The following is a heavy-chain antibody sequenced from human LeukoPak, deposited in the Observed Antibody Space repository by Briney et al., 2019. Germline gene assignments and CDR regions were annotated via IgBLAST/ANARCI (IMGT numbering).Heavy chain of an antibody. D-gene: IGHD3-16*02. V-gene: IGHV4-34*01. CDR3: ARGEISVAPYIEGRNWFDP. Sequence: SETLSLTCAVYGGSFSGYYWSWIRQPPGKGPEWIGEINHSGSTNYNPSLKSRVTISVDTSKNQFSLKLSSVTAADTAVYYCARGEISVAPYIEGRNWFDPWRQGTLVTVSS. J-gene: IGHJ5*02. CDR2: INHSGST. CDR1: GGSFSGYY.